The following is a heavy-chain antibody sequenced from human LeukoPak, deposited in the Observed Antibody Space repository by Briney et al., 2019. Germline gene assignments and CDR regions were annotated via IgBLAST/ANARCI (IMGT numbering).Heavy chain of an antibody. Sequence: ASVKVSCKASGYTFTSYGMSWVRQAPGQGLEWMGWISAYNGNTNYAQKLQGRVTMTTDTSTSTAYMELRSLRSDDTAVYYCARGLKIASLVEALGYWGQGTLVTVSS. D-gene: IGHD1-26*01. J-gene: IGHJ4*02. CDR3: ARGLKIASLVEALGY. V-gene: IGHV1-18*01. CDR2: ISAYNGNT. CDR1: GYTFTSYG.